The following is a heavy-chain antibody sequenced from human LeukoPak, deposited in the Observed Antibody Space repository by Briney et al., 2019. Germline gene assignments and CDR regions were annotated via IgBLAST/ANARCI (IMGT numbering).Heavy chain of an antibody. CDR1: GGSISSSSYY. CDR2: IYTSGST. V-gene: IGHV4-61*02. J-gene: IGHJ6*02. D-gene: IGHD3-22*01. CDR3: ARDQSDSSGYYGMDV. Sequence: SETLSLTCTVSGGSISSSSYYWSWIRQPAGKGLEWIGRIYTSGSTNYNPSLKSRVTMSVDTSKNQFSLKLSSVTAADTAVYYCARDQSDSSGYYGMDVWGQGTTVTVSS.